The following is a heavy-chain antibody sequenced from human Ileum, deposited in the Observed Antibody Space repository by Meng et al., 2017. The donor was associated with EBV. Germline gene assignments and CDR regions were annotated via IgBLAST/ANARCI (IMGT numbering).Heavy chain of an antibody. Sequence: QVQLQEPGPGPVKPSGTLSLTCAVSGGSISSSNWWNWVRQPPGKGLEWIGEIYYSGSTIYNPSLKSRVTISVDKSKNLFSLKLSSVTAADTAVYYCARGYGSGRDYFDYWGQGTLVTVSS. CDR2: IYYSGST. D-gene: IGHD3-10*01. CDR1: GGSISSSNW. J-gene: IGHJ4*02. V-gene: IGHV4-4*02. CDR3: ARGYGSGRDYFDY.